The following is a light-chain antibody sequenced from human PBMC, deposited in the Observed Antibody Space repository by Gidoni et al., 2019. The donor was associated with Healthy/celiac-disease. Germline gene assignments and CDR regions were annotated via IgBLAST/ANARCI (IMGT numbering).Light chain of an antibody. CDR3: SAWDSSPPV. J-gene: IGLJ3*02. CDR1: SNNVGNQG. Sequence: QAGLTQPPSVSKGLRQTATLTCTGNSNNVGNQGAAWLQQHQGHPPKLLSYRNNNRPSGISERLSASRSGNTASLTITGLQPEDEADYYCSAWDSSPPVFGGGTKLTVL. CDR2: RNN. V-gene: IGLV10-54*01.